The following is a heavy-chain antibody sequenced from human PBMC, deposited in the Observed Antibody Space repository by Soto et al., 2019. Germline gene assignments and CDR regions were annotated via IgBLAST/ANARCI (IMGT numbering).Heavy chain of an antibody. CDR2: IRSKAYGGTT. V-gene: IGHV3-49*03. Sequence: GGSLRLSCTASGFTFGDYAMSWFRQAPGKGLEWVGFIRSKAYGGTTEYAASVTGRFTISRDDSNSIAYLQINSLKTEDTAVYYCTREAQYSSSWWAYWGQGTLVTVSS. CDR3: TREAQYSSSWWAY. CDR1: GFTFGDYA. J-gene: IGHJ4*02. D-gene: IGHD6-13*01.